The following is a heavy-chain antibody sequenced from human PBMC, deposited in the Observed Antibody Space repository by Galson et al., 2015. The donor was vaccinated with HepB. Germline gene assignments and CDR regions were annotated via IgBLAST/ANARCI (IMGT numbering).Heavy chain of an antibody. CDR3: ARDLGAPRHRGGWFDP. CDR1: GFTFSDYY. J-gene: IGHJ5*02. CDR2: INSSGSTI. Sequence: SLRLSCAASGFTFSDYYMSWIRQAPGKGLEWVSYINSSGSTIYYADSVKGRFTIFRDNAKNSLYLQMNSLRAEDTAVYYCARDLGAPRHRGGWFDPWGQGTLVTVSS. D-gene: IGHD1-26*01. V-gene: IGHV3-11*01.